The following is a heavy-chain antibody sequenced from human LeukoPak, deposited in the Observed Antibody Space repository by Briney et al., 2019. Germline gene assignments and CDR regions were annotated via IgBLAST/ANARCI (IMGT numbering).Heavy chain of an antibody. Sequence: KPSETLSLTCAVSGGSISSSNWWSWVRQPPGKGLEWIGEIYHSGSTNYNPSLKSRVTISVDKSKNQFSLKLSSVTAADTAVYYCARIMTTVNGDYYYYMDVWGKGTTVTVSS. CDR3: ARIMTTVNGDYYYYMDV. CDR1: GGSISSSNW. D-gene: IGHD4-17*01. J-gene: IGHJ6*03. CDR2: IYHSGST. V-gene: IGHV4-4*02.